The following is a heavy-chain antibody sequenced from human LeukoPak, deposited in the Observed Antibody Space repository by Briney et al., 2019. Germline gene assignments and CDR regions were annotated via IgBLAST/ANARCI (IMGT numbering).Heavy chain of an antibody. V-gene: IGHV3-20*04. Sequence: PGGSLRLSCAASGFTFDDYGMSWVRQAPGKGLEWVSGINRNGGSTGCAASVKGRFTISRDNATNSLYLQMNSLRDEDTAVYYCARDVGRTMIVVEAEDHWFDPWGQGTLVTVSS. CDR3: ARDVGRTMIVVEAEDHWFDP. D-gene: IGHD3-22*01. CDR1: GFTFDDYG. CDR2: INRNGGST. J-gene: IGHJ5*02.